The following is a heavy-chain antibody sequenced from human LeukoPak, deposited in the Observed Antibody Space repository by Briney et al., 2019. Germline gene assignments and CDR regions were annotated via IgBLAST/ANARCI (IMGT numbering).Heavy chain of an antibody. CDR2: INPNSGGT. J-gene: IGHJ3*02. CDR1: GYTFTGYY. V-gene: IGHV1-2*02. Sequence: ASVKVSCKASGYTFTGYYMHWVRQAPGQGLEWMGWINPNSGGTNYAQKFQGRVTMTEDTSTDTAYMELSSLRSEDTAVYYCATDLSGSHPRGGAFDIWGQGTMVTVSS. CDR3: ATDLSGSHPRGGAFDI. D-gene: IGHD1-26*01.